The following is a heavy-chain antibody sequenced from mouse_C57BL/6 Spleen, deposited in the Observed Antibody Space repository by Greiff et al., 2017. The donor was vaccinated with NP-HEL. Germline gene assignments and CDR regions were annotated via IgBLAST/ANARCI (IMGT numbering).Heavy chain of an antibody. CDR2: INPNNGGT. J-gene: IGHJ3*01. D-gene: IGHD1-1*01. CDR1: GYTFTDYY. CDR3: AREDFTTVVAPFAY. V-gene: IGHV1-26*01. Sequence: EVQLQQSGPELVKPGASVKISCKASGYTFTDYYMNWVKQSHGKSLEWIGDINPNNGGTSYNQKFKGKATLTVDKSSSTAYMELRSLTSEDSAVYYCAREDFTTVVAPFAYWGQGTLVTVSA.